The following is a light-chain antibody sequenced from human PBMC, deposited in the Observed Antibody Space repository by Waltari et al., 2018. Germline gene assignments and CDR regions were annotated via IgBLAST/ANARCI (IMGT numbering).Light chain of an antibody. Sequence: DIQMTQSPSTLSASVGDRVTITCRASQSISSWLAWYQQKPGKAPKLLIYKASTLEGGVPSRFSGIGSGTDFTLTISSLQPDDSAAYYCQQYYTYPLTFGGGTKVGIK. CDR3: QQYYTYPLT. V-gene: IGKV1-5*03. CDR1: QSISSW. CDR2: KAS. J-gene: IGKJ4*01.